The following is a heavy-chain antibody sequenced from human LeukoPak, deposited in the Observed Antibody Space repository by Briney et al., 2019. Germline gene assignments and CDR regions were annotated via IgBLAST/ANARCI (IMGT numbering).Heavy chain of an antibody. D-gene: IGHD2-2*01. J-gene: IGHJ4*02. CDR1: GFTFSSYS. CDR3: ARGGGWDQLLCHF. CDR2: ISSSSSYI. V-gene: IGHV3-21*01. Sequence: PGGSLRLSCAASGFTFSSYSMNWVRQAPGKGLEWVSSISSSSSYIYYADSVKGRFTISRDNAKNSLYLQINGLRAEDTAVYYCARGGGWDQLLCHFWGQGTLVTVPS.